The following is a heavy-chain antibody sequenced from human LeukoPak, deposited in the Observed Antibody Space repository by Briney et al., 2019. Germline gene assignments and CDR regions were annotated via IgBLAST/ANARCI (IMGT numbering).Heavy chain of an antibody. CDR3: AREEGGYFDY. D-gene: IGHD3-16*01. Sequence: GGSLRLSCAVSGFTLSRYSMNWVRQAPGKGLEWVSSISSTSSDIHYTDSVRGRFTVSRDNAKNSLYLQMSSLRAEDTALYYCAREEGGYFDYWGQGTLVTVSS. V-gene: IGHV3-21*04. CDR2: ISSTSSDI. J-gene: IGHJ4*02. CDR1: GFTLSRYS.